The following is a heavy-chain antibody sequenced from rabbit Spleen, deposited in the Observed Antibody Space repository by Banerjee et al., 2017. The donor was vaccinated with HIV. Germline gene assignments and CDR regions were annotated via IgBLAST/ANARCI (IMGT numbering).Heavy chain of an antibody. CDR2: IEPGFGVP. J-gene: IGHJ4*01. V-gene: IGHV1S7*01. Sequence: QLVESGGGLVKPGASLTLICTASGFSFSSSYDMCWVRQAPGKGLEWIGYIEPGFGVPFFASRVNGRFPISSHNAQNPLYLQLNSLTAADPATYFCVRDLADYGFVYFSLGGPGTLVPVS. CDR3: VRDLADYGFVYFSL. D-gene: IGHD6-1*01. CDR1: GFSFSSSYD.